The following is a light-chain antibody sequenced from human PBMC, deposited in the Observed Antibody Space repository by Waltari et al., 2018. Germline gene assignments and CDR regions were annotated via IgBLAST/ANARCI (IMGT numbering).Light chain of an antibody. J-gene: IGLJ3*02. V-gene: IGLV2-23*02. CDR3: CSYAGSWIWV. Sequence: QAALTQPASVSGSPGQSIHIPCPGSNRDCGNYNLVSRYQKHPGKAPKLIIYEVTNRPASIFDRLSGFTTAKTASPTISGLQAEDEADYYCCSYAGSWIWVFGGGTELTVL. CDR2: EVT. CDR1: NRDCGNYNL.